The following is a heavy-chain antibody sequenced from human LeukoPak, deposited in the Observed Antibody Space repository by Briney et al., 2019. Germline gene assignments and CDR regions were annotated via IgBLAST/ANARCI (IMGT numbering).Heavy chain of an antibody. CDR1: GYTFTSYD. J-gene: IGHJ6*02. Sequence: ASVKVSCKASGYTFTSYDINWVRQATGQGLEWMGWMNPNSGNTGYAQKFQGRVTMTRNTSISTAYMELSSLRSEDTAVYYCARYSGYSSSWYLAYYYYGMDVWGQGTTVTVSS. V-gene: IGHV1-8*01. CDR3: ARYSGYSSSWYLAYYYYGMDV. D-gene: IGHD6-13*01. CDR2: MNPNSGNT.